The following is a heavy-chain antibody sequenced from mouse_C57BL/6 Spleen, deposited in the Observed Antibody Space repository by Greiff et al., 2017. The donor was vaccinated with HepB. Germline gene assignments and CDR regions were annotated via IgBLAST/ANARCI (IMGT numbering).Heavy chain of an antibody. CDR1: GYTFTDYE. Sequence: VQLQQSGAELVRPGASVTLSCKASGYTFTDYEMHWVKQTPVHGLEWIGAIDPETGGTAYNQKFKGKAILTADKSSSTAYMELRSLTSEDSAVYYCTRDYYSCFDYWGQGTTLTVSS. CDR2: IDPETGGT. V-gene: IGHV1-15*01. J-gene: IGHJ2*01. CDR3: TRDYYSCFDY. D-gene: IGHD1-1*02.